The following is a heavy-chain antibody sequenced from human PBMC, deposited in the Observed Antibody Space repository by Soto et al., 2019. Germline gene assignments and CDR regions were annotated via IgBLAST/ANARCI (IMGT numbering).Heavy chain of an antibody. CDR1: GFSLSTSGVG. CDR2: IYWDDDK. Sequence: QITLKESGPPLVKPTQTLTLTCTFSGFSLSTSGVGVGWIRQPPGKALEWLALIYWDDDKRYSPSLKSRLTITKDTSKNQVVLTMTNMDPVDTATYYCAHRLDGQWDFDYWGQGTLVTVSS. J-gene: IGHJ4*02. V-gene: IGHV2-5*02. D-gene: IGHD2-8*01. CDR3: AHRLDGQWDFDY.